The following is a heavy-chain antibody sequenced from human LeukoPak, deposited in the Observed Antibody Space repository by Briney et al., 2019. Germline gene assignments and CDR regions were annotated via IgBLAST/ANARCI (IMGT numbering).Heavy chain of an antibody. D-gene: IGHD3-10*01. CDR1: GYTFTSYY. J-gene: IGHJ4*02. Sequence: ASVKVSCKASGYTFTSYYMHWVRQAPGQGLEWMGWINPNSGGTNYVQKFQGRVTITRDTCISTAYMELSRLRSADTAVSYCARVYGSGSLVIIQYYWGQGTLVSVST. V-gene: IGHV1-2*02. CDR3: ARVYGSGSLVIIQYY. CDR2: INPNSGGT.